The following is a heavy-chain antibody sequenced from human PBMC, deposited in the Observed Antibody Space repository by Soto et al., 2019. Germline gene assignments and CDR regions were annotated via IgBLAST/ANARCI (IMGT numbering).Heavy chain of an antibody. V-gene: IGHV3-30-3*01. CDR2: ISYDGSNK. CDR3: ARDGGVKRYFDWASYGMDV. D-gene: IGHD3-9*01. CDR1: GITFSGYA. J-gene: IGHJ6*02. Sequence: QVQLVESGGGVVQPGRSLRLSCAASGITFSGYAMHWVRRAPGKGLEWVALISYDGSNKYYADSVKGRFTISRDTSKNTLYLQMNSLRAEDTAVYYCARDGGVKRYFDWASYGMDVWGQGTTVTVSS.